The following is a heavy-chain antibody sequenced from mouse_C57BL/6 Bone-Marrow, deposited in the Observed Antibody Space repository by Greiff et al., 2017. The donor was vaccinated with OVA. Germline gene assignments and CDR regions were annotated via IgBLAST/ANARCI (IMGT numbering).Heavy chain of an antibody. D-gene: IGHD2-5*01. CDR2: IDPETGGT. CDR1: GYTFTDYE. J-gene: IGHJ4*01. CDR3: IRGYSNYYAMDG. V-gene: IGHV1-15*01. Sequence: VQLQQSGAELVRPGASVTLSCKASGYTFTDYEMHWVKQTPVHGLEWIGAIDPETGGTAYNQKFKGKAILTADKSSSTAYMELRSLTSEDSAVYYGIRGYSNYYAMDGWGQGSSVTVSA.